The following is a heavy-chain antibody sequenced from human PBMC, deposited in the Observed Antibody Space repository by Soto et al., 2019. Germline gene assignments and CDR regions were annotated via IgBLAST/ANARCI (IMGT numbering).Heavy chain of an antibody. V-gene: IGHV1-46*01. CDR3: ARNDKSRIDY. J-gene: IGHJ4*02. CDR1: GYSFTAYY. CDR2: INPNGGST. D-gene: IGHD1-1*01. Sequence: ASVKVSCKASGYSFTAYYMHWVRQAPGQGLEWMGMINPNGGSTRYAQKCQARATMTSNTSTTTDYMELTSARSEDTAVECCARNDKSRIDYWGQGTQVTVSS.